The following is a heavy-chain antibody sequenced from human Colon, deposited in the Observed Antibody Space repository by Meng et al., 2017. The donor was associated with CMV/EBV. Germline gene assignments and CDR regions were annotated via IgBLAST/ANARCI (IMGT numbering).Heavy chain of an antibody. CDR3: ARGYDSSGYSRGRYYGMDV. CDR2: IYYSGST. J-gene: IGHJ6*02. V-gene: IGHV4-59*01. Sequence: GSLRLSCAASGFTFSNYIMSWIRQPPGKGLEWIGYIYYSGSTNYNPSLKSRVTISVDTSKNQFSLKLSSVTAADTAVYYCARGYDSSGYSRGRYYGMDVWGQGTTVTVSS. D-gene: IGHD3-22*01. CDR1: GFTFSNYI.